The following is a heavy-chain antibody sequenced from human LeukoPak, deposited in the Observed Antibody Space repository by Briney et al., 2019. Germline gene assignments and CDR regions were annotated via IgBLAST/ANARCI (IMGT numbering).Heavy chain of an antibody. J-gene: IGHJ2*01. Sequence: GASVKVSCKASGGTFSSYAISWVRQATGQGLEWMGWMNPAGDDAGYAQKFQGRMTLTRDTSVSTVYMELDSLTSEDTAVYYCARGAVTTAVHWHFSLWGRGTLVTVSS. CDR3: ARGAVTTAVHWHFSL. D-gene: IGHD4-17*01. V-gene: IGHV1-8*02. CDR1: GGTFSSYA. CDR2: MNPAGDDA.